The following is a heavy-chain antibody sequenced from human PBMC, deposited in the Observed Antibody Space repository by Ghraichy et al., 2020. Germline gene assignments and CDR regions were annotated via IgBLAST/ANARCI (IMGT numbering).Heavy chain of an antibody. CDR2: VKSQRAGGTA. Sequence: GGSLRLSCAASGFTFGDVWMSWVRQAPGKGLEWVARVKSQRAGGTADYAASVRGRITISRDDSKSSLYLQLNSLKIEDTAVYYCTTVPHNETRRPLDYWGQGTLVTASS. D-gene: IGHD1-1*01. CDR3: TTVPHNETRRPLDY. CDR1: GFTFGDVW. V-gene: IGHV3-15*01. J-gene: IGHJ4*02.